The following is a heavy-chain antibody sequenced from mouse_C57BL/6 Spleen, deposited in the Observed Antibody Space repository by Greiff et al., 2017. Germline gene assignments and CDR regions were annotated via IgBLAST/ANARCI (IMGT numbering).Heavy chain of an antibody. V-gene: IGHV1-69*01. CDR3: ARREIYSNVDD. D-gene: IGHD2-5*01. J-gene: IGHJ2*01. CDR2: IDPSDSYT. Sequence: QVQLQQPGAELVMPGASVKLSCKASGYTFTSYWMHWVKQRPGQGLEWIGEIDPSDSYTNYNQKFKGKSTLTVDKSSSTAYMQLSSLTSEDSAVYYGARREIYSNVDDWGQGTTLTVSS. CDR1: GYTFTSYW.